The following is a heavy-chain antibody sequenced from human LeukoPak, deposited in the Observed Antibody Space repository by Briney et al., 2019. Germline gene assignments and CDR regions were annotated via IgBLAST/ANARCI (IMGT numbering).Heavy chain of an antibody. Sequence: SVKVSCKASGGTFSSYAISWVRQAPGQGLEWMGGIIPIFGTANYAQKFQGRVTTTTDESTSTAYMELSSLRSEDTAVYYCARGCSGGSCYARYYYMDVWGKGTTVTVSS. CDR2: IIPIFGTA. V-gene: IGHV1-69*05. CDR3: ARGCSGGSCYARYYYMDV. CDR1: GGTFSSYA. J-gene: IGHJ6*03. D-gene: IGHD2-15*01.